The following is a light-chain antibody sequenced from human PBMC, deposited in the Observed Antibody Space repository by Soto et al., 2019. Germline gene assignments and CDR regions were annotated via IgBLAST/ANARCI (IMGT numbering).Light chain of an antibody. CDR3: QQYYSYPLT. V-gene: IGKV1-8*01. Sequence: ALRMTQSPSSFSASTGDRVTFTCRASQGVSSYLAWYQQKPGKAPKLLIYSASTLQSGVPSRFSGSGSGTDFTLTISSLQSEDFATYYCQQYYSYPLTFGGGTKVEFK. CDR1: QGVSSY. J-gene: IGKJ4*01. CDR2: SAS.